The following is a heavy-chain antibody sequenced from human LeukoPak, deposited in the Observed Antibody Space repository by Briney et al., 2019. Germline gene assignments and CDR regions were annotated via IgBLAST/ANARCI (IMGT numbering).Heavy chain of an antibody. CDR3: ARGGRLRYFDWLLSPFDY. CDR1: GFTFSSYE. CDR2: ISSSGSTI. V-gene: IGHV3-48*03. J-gene: IGHJ4*02. D-gene: IGHD3-9*01. Sequence: GGSLRLSCAASGFTFSSYEMNWVRQAPGKGLEWVSYISSSGSTIYYADSVKGRFTISRDNAKNSLYLQMNSLRAEDTAVYYCARGGRLRYFDWLLSPFDYWGQGTLVTVSS.